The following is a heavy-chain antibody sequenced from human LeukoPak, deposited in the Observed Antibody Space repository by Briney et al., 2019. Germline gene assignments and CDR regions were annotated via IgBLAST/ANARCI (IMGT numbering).Heavy chain of an antibody. D-gene: IGHD2-15*01. CDR3: AIGYCRGGRCDDEPGDAFDI. Sequence: ASLKVSCKASGYTFTSYYIHWMRQAPGPGPEWMGIIYPSGVSTTYPQKFQGRVTMTRDMSTSTVYMELSSLRSEDTAVYYWAIGYCRGGRCDDEPGDAFDIWGEGTMVAVSS. CDR2: IYPSGVST. CDR1: GYTFTSYY. J-gene: IGHJ3*02. V-gene: IGHV1-46*01.